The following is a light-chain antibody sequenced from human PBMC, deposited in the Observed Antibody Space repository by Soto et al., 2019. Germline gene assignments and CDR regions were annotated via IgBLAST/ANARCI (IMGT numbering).Light chain of an antibody. CDR3: LQHNSYPYT. Sequence: DVQMTQSPSAMSASVGDRVTITCRASQDISRLVAWFQQKPGKAPERLIYDTSTLQVGVPSRFSGGGSGTEFTLAISGLQPEDFATYYCLQHNSYPYTFGKGTKVDIK. J-gene: IGKJ2*01. CDR1: QDISRL. CDR2: DTS. V-gene: IGKV1-17*03.